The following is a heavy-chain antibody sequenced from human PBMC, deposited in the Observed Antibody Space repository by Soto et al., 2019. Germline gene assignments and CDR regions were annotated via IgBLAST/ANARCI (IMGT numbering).Heavy chain of an antibody. Sequence: QITLKESGPTLVNPTQTLTLTCTFSGFSLSTTGVGVGWIRQPPGKALECLALIYWDDDKRYNPSLKNRLTIAKDTSRNQVVLTMTNMDPVDTATYLCAHRRGPYSNWNDGDFDYWGQGTLVTVSS. CDR3: AHRRGPYSNWNDGDFDY. J-gene: IGHJ4*02. D-gene: IGHD1-1*01. V-gene: IGHV2-5*02. CDR1: GFSLSTTGVG. CDR2: IYWDDDK.